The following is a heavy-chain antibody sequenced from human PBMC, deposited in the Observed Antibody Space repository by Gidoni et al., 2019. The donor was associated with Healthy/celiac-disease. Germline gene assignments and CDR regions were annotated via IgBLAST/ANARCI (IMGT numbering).Heavy chain of an antibody. CDR1: GGSFSGYY. D-gene: IGHD1-26*01. J-gene: IGHJ5*02. V-gene: IGHV4-34*01. Sequence: QVQLQQWGAGLLKPSETLSLTCAVHGGSFSGYYWSWIRQPPGKGLEWIGEINHSGSTNYNPSLKSRVTISVDTSKNQFSLKLSSVTAADTAVYYCARGGGSYWGRTGAGWFDPWGQGTLVTVSS. CDR2: INHSGST. CDR3: ARGGGSYWGRTGAGWFDP.